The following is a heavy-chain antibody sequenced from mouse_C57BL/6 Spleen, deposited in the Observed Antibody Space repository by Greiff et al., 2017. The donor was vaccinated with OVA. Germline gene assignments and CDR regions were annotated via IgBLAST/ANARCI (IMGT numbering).Heavy chain of an antibody. CDR3: ARGFLYDSMDY. CDR1: GYTFTDYN. J-gene: IGHJ4*01. Sequence: EVQLVESGPELVKPGASVTMSCKASGYTFTDYNMHWVKQSHGKSLEWIGYINPNNGGTSYNQKFKGKATLTVNKSSSTAYMELRSLTSEDSAVYYCARGFLYDSMDYWGQGTSVTVSS. CDR2: INPNNGGT. V-gene: IGHV1-22*01. D-gene: IGHD2-3*01.